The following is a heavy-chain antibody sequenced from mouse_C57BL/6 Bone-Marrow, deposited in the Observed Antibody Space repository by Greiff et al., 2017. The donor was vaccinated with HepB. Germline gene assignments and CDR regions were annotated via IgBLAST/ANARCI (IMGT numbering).Heavy chain of an antibody. CDR1: GYTFTDYY. CDR2: IFPGSGST. J-gene: IGHJ4*01. CDR3: AREGDYGLTRGYAMDY. D-gene: IGHD2-4*01. Sequence: SGPELVKPGASVKISCKASGYTFTDYYINWVKQRPGQGLEWIGWIFPGSGSTYYNEKFKGKATLTVDKSSSTAYMLLSSLTSEDSAVYFCAREGDYGLTRGYAMDYWGQGTSVTVSS. V-gene: IGHV1-75*01.